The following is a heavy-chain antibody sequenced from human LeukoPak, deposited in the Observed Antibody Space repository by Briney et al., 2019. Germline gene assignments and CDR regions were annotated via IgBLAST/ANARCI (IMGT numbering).Heavy chain of an antibody. Sequence: PGGSLRLSCSASGFTFSASAMHWVRQAPGKGLEYVSAISSGGDTIYYADSVKARFTISRDNLENTLYLQMSSLSAEDTAVYFCVKRNYHSFVFWGQGTLLTVSS. J-gene: IGHJ4*02. D-gene: IGHD5-24*01. V-gene: IGHV3-64D*06. CDR3: VKRNYHSFVF. CDR1: GFTFSASA. CDR2: ISSGGDTI.